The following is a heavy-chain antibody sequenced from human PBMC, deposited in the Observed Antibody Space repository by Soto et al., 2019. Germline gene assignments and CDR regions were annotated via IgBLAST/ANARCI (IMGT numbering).Heavy chain of an antibody. CDR2: ISYDGSNK. Sequence: GSLRLSWAASGFTFSSYAMQWVRQAPGKGLEWVAVISYDGSNKYYADSVKGRFTISRDNSKNTLYLQMNSLRAEDTAVYYWVRERSSGYYFDYWGQGTLVTVSS. V-gene: IGHV3-30-3*01. CDR3: VRERSSGYYFDY. D-gene: IGHD3-22*01. CDR1: GFTFSSYA. J-gene: IGHJ4*02.